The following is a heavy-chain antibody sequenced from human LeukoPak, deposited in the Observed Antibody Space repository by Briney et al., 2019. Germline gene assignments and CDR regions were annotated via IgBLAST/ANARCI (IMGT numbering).Heavy chain of an antibody. D-gene: IGHD3-16*01. Sequence: PSETLSLTCTVSGGSISSGSYYWSWIRQPAGKGLEWIGRIYTSGSTNYNPSLKSRVTISVDTSKNQFSLKLSSVTAADTAVYYCARGGDRDYYYFYMDVWGKGTTVTVSS. CDR3: ARGGDRDYYYFYMDV. J-gene: IGHJ6*03. CDR2: IYTSGST. V-gene: IGHV4-61*02. CDR1: GGSISSGSYY.